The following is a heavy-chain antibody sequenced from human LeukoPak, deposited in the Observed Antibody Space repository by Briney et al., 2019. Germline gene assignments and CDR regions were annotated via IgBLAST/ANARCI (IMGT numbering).Heavy chain of an antibody. Sequence: QSGGSLRLSCAASGFTFSSYAMSWVRQAPGKGLEWVSAISGSGGSTYYADSVKGRFTISRDNSKNTLYLQMNSLRAEATAVYYCAKEGYDDVWGSYPGGFESGWYGYFDYWGQGTLVTVSS. CDR1: GFTFSSYA. J-gene: IGHJ4*02. D-gene: IGHD3-16*02. CDR3: AKEGYDDVWGSYPGGFESGWYGYFDY. V-gene: IGHV3-23*01. CDR2: ISGSGGST.